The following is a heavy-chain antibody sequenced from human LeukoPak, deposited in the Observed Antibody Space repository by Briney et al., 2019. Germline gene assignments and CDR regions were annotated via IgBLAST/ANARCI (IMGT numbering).Heavy chain of an antibody. J-gene: IGHJ6*03. CDR2: IRYDGSNK. D-gene: IGHD2-15*01. Sequence: GGSLRLSCSASGFTFSNYGMHWVRQAPGKGLEWVAFIRYDGSNKYFADSLKGRFTISRDNSKNTLYLQMNSLRPEDTAVYFCAKDWRRIVVVGPITRHGNYMDVWGKGTTVTISS. CDR1: GFTFSNYG. CDR3: AKDWRRIVVVGPITRHGNYMDV. V-gene: IGHV3-30*02.